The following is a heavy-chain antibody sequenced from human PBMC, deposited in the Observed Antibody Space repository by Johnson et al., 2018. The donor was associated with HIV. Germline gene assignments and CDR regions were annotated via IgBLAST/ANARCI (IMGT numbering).Heavy chain of an antibody. CDR2: ISASGDST. J-gene: IGHJ3*02. Sequence: VQLVESGGGLVKPGGSLRLSCVASGFTFSSYAMSWVRQAPGKGLEWVSAISASGDSTYYADSVKGRLTISRDNSKKKLYLQMNSLRAEDTATYYCAKGEGYCGGDCLDAFDIWGQGTVVTVSS. V-gene: IGHV3-23*04. CDR1: GFTFSSYA. CDR3: AKGEGYCGGDCLDAFDI. D-gene: IGHD2-21*01.